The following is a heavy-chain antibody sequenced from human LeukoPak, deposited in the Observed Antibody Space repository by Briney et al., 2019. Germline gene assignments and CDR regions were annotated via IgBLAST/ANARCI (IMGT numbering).Heavy chain of an antibody. V-gene: IGHV4-4*09. CDR1: GGSISSYY. Sequence: SETLSLTCTVSGGSISSYYWSWIRQPPGKGLERIGYIYTSGSTNYNPSLKSRVTISVDTSKNQFSLKLSSVTAADTAVYYCARGAYYDFWSGYFYYWGQGTLVTVSS. CDR2: IYTSGST. J-gene: IGHJ4*02. CDR3: ARGAYYDFWSGYFYY. D-gene: IGHD3-3*01.